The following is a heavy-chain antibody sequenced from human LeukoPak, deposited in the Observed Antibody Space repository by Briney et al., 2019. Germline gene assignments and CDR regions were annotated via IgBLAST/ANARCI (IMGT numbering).Heavy chain of an antibody. CDR3: AKDIHCSGGSCNYYYYGMDV. D-gene: IGHD2-15*01. V-gene: IGHV3-9*01. J-gene: IGHJ6*02. Sequence: SLRLSCAASGFTFDDYAMHWVRQAPGKGLEWVSGISWNSGSIGYADSVKGRFTISRDNAKNSLYLQMNSLRAEDTALYYCAKDIHCSGGSCNYYYYGMDVWGQGTTVTVSS. CDR1: GFTFDDYA. CDR2: ISWNSGSI.